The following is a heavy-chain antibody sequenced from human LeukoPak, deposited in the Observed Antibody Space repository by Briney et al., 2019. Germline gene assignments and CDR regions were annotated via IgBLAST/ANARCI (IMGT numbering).Heavy chain of an antibody. CDR2: MHYSGST. J-gene: IGHJ4*02. CDR3: ARRVYSSGWLFDY. V-gene: IGHV4-39*07. CDR1: GDSVSSTNYH. Sequence: SETLSLTCAVSGDSVSSTNYHWAWIRQPPGKGLEWIGNMHYSGSTYYNPSLKSRVTISVDTSKNQFSLKLSSVTAADTAVYYCARRVYSSGWLFDYWGQGTLVTVSS. D-gene: IGHD6-19*01.